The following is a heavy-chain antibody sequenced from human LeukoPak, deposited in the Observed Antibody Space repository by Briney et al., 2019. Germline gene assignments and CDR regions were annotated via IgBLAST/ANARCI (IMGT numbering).Heavy chain of an antibody. D-gene: IGHD3-10*01. CDR3: ARGGRDYYGSGSKYYYYYMDV. Sequence: GASVKVSRKASGYTFTSYDINWVRQATGQGLEWMGWMNPNSGNTGYAQTFQGRVTITRNTSISTAYMELSSLRSEDTAVYYCARGGRDYYGSGSKYYYYYMDVWGKGTTVTVSS. V-gene: IGHV1-8*03. J-gene: IGHJ6*03. CDR1: GYTFTSYD. CDR2: MNPNSGNT.